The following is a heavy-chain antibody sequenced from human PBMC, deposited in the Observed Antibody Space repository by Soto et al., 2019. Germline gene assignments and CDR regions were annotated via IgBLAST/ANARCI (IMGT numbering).Heavy chain of an antibody. V-gene: IGHV3-9*01. J-gene: IGHJ6*03. CDR1: GFTFDDYA. Sequence: EVQLVESGGGLVQPGRSLRLSCAASGFTFDDYAMHWVRQAPGKGLEWVSGISWNSGSIGYADSVKGRFTISRDNAKNSLYLQMNSLRAEDTALYYCGKEGSLSIGYYYYYMDVWGKGTTVTVSS. CDR2: ISWNSGSI. CDR3: GKEGSLSIGYYYYYMDV. D-gene: IGHD3-16*02.